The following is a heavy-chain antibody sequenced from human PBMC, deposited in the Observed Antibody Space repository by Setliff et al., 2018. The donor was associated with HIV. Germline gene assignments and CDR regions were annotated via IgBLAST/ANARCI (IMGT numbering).Heavy chain of an antibody. Sequence: PSETLSLTCTVSGGSISRGGYYWSWFRQHPGKGLEWIGYIYYSGSTDYNPSLKSRVTMSVDPSKNQFSLKMKSVTAEDTVVYSSARSSYSYASTGYLYWGQGTLVTVSS. CDR3: ARSSYSYASTGYLY. CDR2: IYYSGST. D-gene: IGHD3-22*01. V-gene: IGHV4-31*03. CDR1: GGSISRGGYY. J-gene: IGHJ4*02.